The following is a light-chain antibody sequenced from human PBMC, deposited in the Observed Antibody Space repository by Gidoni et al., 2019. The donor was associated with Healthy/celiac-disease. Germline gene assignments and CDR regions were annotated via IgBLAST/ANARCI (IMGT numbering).Light chain of an antibody. CDR3: QQYNSYSWT. Sequence: DIQMPQSPSTLSASVGDRVTITCRASQSISSWLAWYQQKPVKAPKLLIYKASSLESGVPSRFSGSGSGTEFTLTISSLQPDDFATYYCQQYNSYSWTFGQGTKVEIK. V-gene: IGKV1-5*03. J-gene: IGKJ1*01. CDR2: KAS. CDR1: QSISSW.